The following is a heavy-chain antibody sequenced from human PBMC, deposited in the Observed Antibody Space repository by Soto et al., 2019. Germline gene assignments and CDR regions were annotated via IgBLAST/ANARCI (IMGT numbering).Heavy chain of an antibody. J-gene: IGHJ3*02. CDR1: GYTFTSYG. Sequence: QVQLVQSGAEVKKPGASVKVSCKASGYTFTSYGISWVRQAPGQGLEWMGWISAYNGNTNYAQKLQGRVTMTTDTSTRTAYMELGSLRADKTAVYYCARKAYCGGYCLVTGDFDIWGQGTMVTVSS. D-gene: IGHD2-21*02. V-gene: IGHV1-18*01. CDR2: ISAYNGNT. CDR3: ARKAYCGGYCLVTGDFDI.